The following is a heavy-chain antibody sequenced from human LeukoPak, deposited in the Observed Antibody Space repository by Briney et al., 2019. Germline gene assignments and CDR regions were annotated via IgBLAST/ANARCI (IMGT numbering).Heavy chain of an antibody. V-gene: IGHV4-59*01. D-gene: IGHD3-16*01. Sequence: NPSETLSLTCTVFGGSISSSYWNWIRQPPGKGLEWIGYIHYSGSTNYNPSLKSRVTISVDTSKNQLSLRLTSVTAADTAVYYCARDMGVWGQGTMVTVSS. J-gene: IGHJ3*01. CDR2: IHYSGST. CDR1: GGSISSSY. CDR3: ARDMGV.